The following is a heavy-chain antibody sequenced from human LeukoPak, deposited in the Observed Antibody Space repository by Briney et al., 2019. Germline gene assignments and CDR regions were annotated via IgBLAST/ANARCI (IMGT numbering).Heavy chain of an antibody. Sequence: GGSLRLSCAASGFTFSSYSMNWVRQAPGKGLEWVSYISSSSTIYYADSVKGRFTISRDNAKNSLYLQMNSLRDEDTAVYYFSIQAEDGIRYFDWLSPLDYWGQGTLVTVSS. CDR1: GFTFSSYS. J-gene: IGHJ4*02. CDR2: ISSSSTI. CDR3: SIQAEDGIRYFDWLSPLDY. V-gene: IGHV3-48*02. D-gene: IGHD3-9*01.